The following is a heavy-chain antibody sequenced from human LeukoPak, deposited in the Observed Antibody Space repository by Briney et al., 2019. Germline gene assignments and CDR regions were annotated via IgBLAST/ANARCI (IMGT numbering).Heavy chain of an antibody. Sequence: ASVKVSCKASGYTFTSYDINWVRQATGQGLEWMGWMNPNSGNIGYAQKFQGRVTMTTDTSTSTAYMELRSLRSDDTAVYYCARDWEGLGKVSGYYFDYWGQGTLVTVSS. CDR3: ARDWEGLGKVSGYYFDY. CDR1: GYTFTSYD. CDR2: MNPNSGNI. V-gene: IGHV1-8*01. D-gene: IGHD3-3*01. J-gene: IGHJ4*02.